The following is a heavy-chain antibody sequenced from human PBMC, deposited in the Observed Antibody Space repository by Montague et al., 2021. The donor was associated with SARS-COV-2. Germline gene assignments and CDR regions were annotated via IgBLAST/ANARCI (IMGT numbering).Heavy chain of an antibody. CDR2: VHYTGTT. CDR1: GGSITVSRYD. J-gene: IGHJ3*02. V-gene: IGHV4-39*01. D-gene: IGHD1-1*01. Sequence: SETLSLTCTVSGGSITVSRYDWGWIRQPPGKGLEWIGSVHYTGTTSYNASLKSRLTISVDTSENQFSLKMTSVTASDTAVYYCATPRANAGSFAIWGQGTMVTVSS. CDR3: ATPRANAGSFAI.